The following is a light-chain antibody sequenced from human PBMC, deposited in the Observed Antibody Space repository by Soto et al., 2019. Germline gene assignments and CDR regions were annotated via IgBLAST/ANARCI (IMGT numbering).Light chain of an antibody. CDR2: GAS. CDR1: QSVSSSY. J-gene: IGKJ2*01. V-gene: IGKV3-20*01. Sequence: EIVLTQSPGTLSLSPGERATLSCRASQSVSSSYLAWYQQKPGQAPRLLIYGASSRATGIPDRFSGSGSGTDFTLTISSLEPEDFAVYSCQQYGSSPRSMYTFGQGTKLEIK. CDR3: QQYGSSPRSMYT.